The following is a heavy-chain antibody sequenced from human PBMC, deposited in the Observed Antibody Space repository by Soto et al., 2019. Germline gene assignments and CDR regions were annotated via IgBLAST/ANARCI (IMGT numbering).Heavy chain of an antibody. Sequence: GASVKVSCKASGGTFSSYAISWVRQAPGQGLEWMGGIIPIFGTANYAQKFQGRVTITADESTSTAYMELSSLRSEDTAVYYCARVGLDSIFGVVITPFDYWGQGTLVTVSS. D-gene: IGHD3-3*01. J-gene: IGHJ4*02. CDR3: ARVGLDSIFGVVITPFDY. V-gene: IGHV1-69*13. CDR2: IIPIFGTA. CDR1: GGTFSSYA.